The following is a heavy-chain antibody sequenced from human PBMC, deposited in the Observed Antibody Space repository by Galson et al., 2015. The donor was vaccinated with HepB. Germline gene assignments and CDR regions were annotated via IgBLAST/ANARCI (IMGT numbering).Heavy chain of an antibody. J-gene: IGHJ4*02. CDR2: IKYDGNNK. CDR3: VRDLGRVTAIPFH. CDR1: GFTLSSSG. V-gene: IGHV3-33*01. Sequence: SLRLSCAVSGFTLSSSGMHWVRQAPGKGLEWVAVIKYDGNNKYYADSVKGRFTISRDSSENTLYLQMNSLRGEDTAVYYCVRDLGRVTAIPFHWGQGTLVTVSS. D-gene: IGHD2-21*02.